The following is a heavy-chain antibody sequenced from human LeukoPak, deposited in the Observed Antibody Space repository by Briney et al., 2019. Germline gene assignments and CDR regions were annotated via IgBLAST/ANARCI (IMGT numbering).Heavy chain of an antibody. J-gene: IGHJ5*02. CDR2: INPNSGGT. CDR1: GYTFTGYY. V-gene: IGHV1-2*04. D-gene: IGHD2-2*01. Sequence: ASVKVSCKASGYTFTGYYMHWVRQAPGQGLEWMGWINPNSGGTNYAQKFQGWVTMTRDTSMSTVYMELSSLRSEDTAVYYCARGAGIVVVDGSGGNWFDPWGQGTLVTVSS. CDR3: ARGAGIVVVDGSGGNWFDP.